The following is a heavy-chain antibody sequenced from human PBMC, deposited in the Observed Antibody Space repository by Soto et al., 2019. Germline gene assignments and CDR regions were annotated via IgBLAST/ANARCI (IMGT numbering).Heavy chain of an antibody. CDR3: ARIPSTGPYYFDY. D-gene: IGHD1-1*01. V-gene: IGHV5-51*01. J-gene: IGHJ4*02. Sequence: GDSLKISCKASGYSFTSYWIGWVRQMPGKGLEWMGIIYPGDSDTRYSPSFQGQVTISADKSISTASLQWSSLKASDTAMYYCARIPSTGPYYFDYWGQGTLVTVSS. CDR2: IYPGDSDT. CDR1: GYSFTSYW.